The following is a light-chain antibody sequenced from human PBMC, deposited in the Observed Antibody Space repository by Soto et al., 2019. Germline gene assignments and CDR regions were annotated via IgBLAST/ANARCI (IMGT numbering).Light chain of an antibody. CDR3: SSYTGTTVI. CDR2: DVT. J-gene: IGLJ2*01. CDR1: LSDVGGQNS. V-gene: IGLV2-8*01. Sequence: QSFLTQPPSASGSPGDSFTISCTGTLSDVGGQNSISWYRQDPGKAPQLIVYDVTQRPSGVPDRFSGSRSGSTASLTVSGLQAEDEANYYCSSYTGTTVIFGGGTKVTVL.